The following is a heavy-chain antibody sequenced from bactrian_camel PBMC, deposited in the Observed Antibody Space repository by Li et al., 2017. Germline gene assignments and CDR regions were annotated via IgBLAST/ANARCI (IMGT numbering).Heavy chain of an antibody. Sequence: VQLVESGGGSVQVGGSLRLSCVASGDTIGRYCMGWFRQIPDKEREGVAGIESDGSTSYADSVKGRFTVSQDSAKNILYLQMHSLKPEDTAMYYCAARSGGWCPLFEHWRGKRAYTPGGYFANWGQGTQVTVS. J-gene: IGHJ6*01. V-gene: IGHV3S55*01. D-gene: IGHD1*01. CDR3: AARSGGWCPLFEHWRGKRAYTPGGYFAN. CDR1: GDTIGRYC. CDR2: IESDGST.